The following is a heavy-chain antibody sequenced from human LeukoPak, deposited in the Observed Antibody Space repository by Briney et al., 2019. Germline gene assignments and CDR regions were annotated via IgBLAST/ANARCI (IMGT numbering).Heavy chain of an antibody. J-gene: IGHJ4*02. CDR2: MNPNNSNT. D-gene: IGHD3-10*01. V-gene: IGHV1-8*01. CDR1: GYTFSSYD. Sequence: GASVKFSCKASGYTFSSYDIKWVRQAAGQGLEWMGWMNPNNSNTGLAQKFQGRVTMTRNTSVSTAYMELRSLRSDDTAVYYCARGALAGIWGQGTLVTVSS. CDR3: ARGALAGI.